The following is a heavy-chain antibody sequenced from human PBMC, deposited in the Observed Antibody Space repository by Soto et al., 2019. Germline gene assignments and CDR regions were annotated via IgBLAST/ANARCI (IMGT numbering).Heavy chain of an antibody. CDR1: GYPFSGYY. CDR3: AREGIGGGVDN. D-gene: IGHD1-26*01. CDR2: IDPKSGGA. Sequence: QGQLVQSGAEVKKPGASVKVSCKASGYPFSGYYIHWVRQAPGQGLEWMGWIDPKSGGANFAERLQARGTMTRDTSISTAYMELTRLNSDDTAVYFCAREGIGGGVDNWCQGTLVTVSS. J-gene: IGHJ4*02. V-gene: IGHV1-2*02.